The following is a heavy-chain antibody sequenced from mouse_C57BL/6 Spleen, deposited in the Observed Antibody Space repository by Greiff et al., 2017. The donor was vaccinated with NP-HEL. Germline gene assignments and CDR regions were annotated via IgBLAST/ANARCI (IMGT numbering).Heavy chain of an antibody. Sequence: VQLKESGPGLVKPSQSLSLTCSVTGYSITSGYYWNWIRQFPGNKLEWMGYISYDGSNNYNPSLKNRISITRDTSKNQFFLKLNSVTTEDTATYYCARDGDYGSSYNFDYWGQGTTLTVSS. CDR2: ISYDGSN. CDR3: ARDGDYGSSYNFDY. CDR1: GYSITSGYY. V-gene: IGHV3-6*01. J-gene: IGHJ2*01. D-gene: IGHD1-1*01.